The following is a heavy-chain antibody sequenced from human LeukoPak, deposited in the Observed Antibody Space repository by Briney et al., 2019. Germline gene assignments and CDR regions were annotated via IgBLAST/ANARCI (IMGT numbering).Heavy chain of an antibody. D-gene: IGHD2-2*02. Sequence: SETLSLTCTVSGGSISSGSYYRSWIRQPAGKGLEWIGRIYTSGSTNYNPSLKSRVTISVDTSKNQFSLKLSSVTAADTAVYYCARGTCSSTSCYSILLDVWGKGTTVTVSS. V-gene: IGHV4-61*02. CDR3: ARGTCSSTSCYSILLDV. CDR2: IYTSGST. J-gene: IGHJ6*04. CDR1: GGSISSGSYY.